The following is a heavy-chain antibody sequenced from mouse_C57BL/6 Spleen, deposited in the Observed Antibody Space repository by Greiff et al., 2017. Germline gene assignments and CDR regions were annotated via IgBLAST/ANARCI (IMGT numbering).Heavy chain of an antibody. V-gene: IGHV2-9-1*01. CDR3: ARKTIYDGYHVYYAMDY. J-gene: IGHJ4*01. D-gene: IGHD2-3*01. CDR2: IWTGGGT. Sequence: QVQLKESGPGLVAPSQSLSITCTVSGFSLTSYAISWVRQPPGKGLEWLGVIWTGGGTNYNSALKSTLSISKDNSKSQVFLKMNSLQTDDTTRYYCARKTIYDGYHVYYAMDYWGQGTSVTVSS. CDR1: GFSLTSYA.